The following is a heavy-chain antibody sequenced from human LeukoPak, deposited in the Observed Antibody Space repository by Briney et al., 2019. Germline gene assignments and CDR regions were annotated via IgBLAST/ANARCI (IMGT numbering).Heavy chain of an antibody. Sequence: GGSLRLSCAASGFTVSSYWMSWVRQAPGKGLEWVANIKQDGSEKYYVDSVKGRFTISRDNAKNSLYLQMNSLRAEDTAVYYCARAAGGVYYYMDVWGKGTTVTVSS. CDR1: GFTVSSYW. CDR2: IKQDGSEK. V-gene: IGHV3-7*01. J-gene: IGHJ6*03. CDR3: ARAAGGVYYYMDV. D-gene: IGHD6-13*01.